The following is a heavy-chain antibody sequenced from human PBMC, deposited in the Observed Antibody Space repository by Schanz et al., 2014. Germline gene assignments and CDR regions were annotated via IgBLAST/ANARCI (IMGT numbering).Heavy chain of an antibody. CDR1: GGTFSSFG. D-gene: IGHD4-17*01. V-gene: IGHV1-69*04. J-gene: IGHJ4*02. Sequence: VQLEQSGAEVKKPGSSVKVSCKASGGTFSSFGINWVRQAPGQGLEWMGKIIPVLNIATYAQRIQGRVSITADTSTNTAYMELSSLTSEDTAVHYCARGYGDSPTDFWGQGTLVTVSS. CDR3: ARGYGDSPTDF. CDR2: IIPVLNIA.